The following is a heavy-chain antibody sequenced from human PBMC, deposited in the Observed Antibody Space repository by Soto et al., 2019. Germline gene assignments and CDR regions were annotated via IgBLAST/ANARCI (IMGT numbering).Heavy chain of an antibody. CDR2: IQQDGSEK. CDR1: GFTFSSYW. D-gene: IGHD3-22*01. V-gene: IGHV3-7*01. Sequence: EVQLVESGGGLVQPGGSLRLSCVASGFTFSSYWMSWVRQAPGKGLEWVANIQQDGSEKYYVDSVKGRFTVSRDNAKYSLYLQMNRLRAEDTAVYYCVSERINTHEYWGPGTLVTVSS. J-gene: IGHJ4*02. CDR3: VSERINTHEY.